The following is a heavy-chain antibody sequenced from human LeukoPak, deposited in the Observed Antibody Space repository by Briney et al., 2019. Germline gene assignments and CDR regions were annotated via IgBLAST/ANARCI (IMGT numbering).Heavy chain of an antibody. V-gene: IGHV1-69*02. CDR1: GGTFSTYT. CDR2: IDPLRDIV. D-gene: IGHD6-13*01. Sequence: ASVKVSCKDSGGTFSTYTLNWVRQAPGQGLEWMGRIDPLRDIVNYAQKFQGRVTITADKSSNTAYMELASLTSEDTAVYYCARMPSPDGRSSVDYWGQGTLVIVS. J-gene: IGHJ4*02. CDR3: ARMPSPDGRSSVDY.